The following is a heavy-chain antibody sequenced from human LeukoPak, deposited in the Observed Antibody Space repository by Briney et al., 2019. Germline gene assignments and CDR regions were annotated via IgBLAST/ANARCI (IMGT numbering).Heavy chain of an antibody. CDR2: MNPNSGNT. D-gene: IGHD1-26*01. CDR3: ARARSDGGATYYYFDY. CDR1: GYTFTSYD. J-gene: IGHJ4*02. V-gene: IGHV1-8*01. Sequence: ASVKVSCKASGYTFTSYDINWVRQATGQGLEWMGWMNPNSGNTGYAQKFQGRVTMTRNTSISTAYMELSRLRSEDTAVYYCARARSDGGATYYYFDYWGQGTLVTVSS.